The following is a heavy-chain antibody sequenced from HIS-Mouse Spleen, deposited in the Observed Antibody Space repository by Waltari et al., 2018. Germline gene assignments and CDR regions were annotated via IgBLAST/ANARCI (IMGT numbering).Heavy chain of an antibody. J-gene: IGHJ4*02. CDR2: ISGSSSTI. CDR1: GFTFSSYS. V-gene: IGHV3-48*01. Sequence: EVQLVESGGGLVQPGWSLRLSCAASGFTFSSYSMNWVRQAPGKGLEWVSYISGSSSTIYYADSVKGRFTISRDNAKNSLYLQMNSLRAEDTAVYYCARGASGSYYLVSVSDYWGQGTLVTVSS. CDR3: ARGASGSYYLVSVSDY. D-gene: IGHD1-26*01.